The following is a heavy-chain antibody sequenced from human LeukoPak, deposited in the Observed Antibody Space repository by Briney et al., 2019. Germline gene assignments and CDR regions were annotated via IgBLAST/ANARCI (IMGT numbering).Heavy chain of an antibody. CDR1: GFSFSTYW. Sequence: GGSLRLSCAASGFSFSTYWMNWVRQVPGKGPEWVGNINQDGTVKYYVDSVKGRFTISRDNAKNSLYLQMNSLRAEDTALYYCARDYYDSSEGMDVWGKGTTVTVSS. V-gene: IGHV3-7*03. D-gene: IGHD3-22*01. CDR2: INQDGTVK. CDR3: ARDYYDSSEGMDV. J-gene: IGHJ6*04.